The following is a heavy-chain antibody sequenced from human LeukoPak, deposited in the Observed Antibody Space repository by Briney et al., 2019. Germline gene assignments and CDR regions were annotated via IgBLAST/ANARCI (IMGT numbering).Heavy chain of an antibody. J-gene: IGHJ6*02. D-gene: IGHD3-22*01. CDR3: ARGDYYDSSGYLTYYYYYGMDV. Sequence: ASVKVSCKASGYTFTGYYMHWVRQAPGQGLEWMGWINPNSGGTNYAQKFRGRVTMTRDTSISTAYMELSRLRSDGTAVYYCARGDYYDSSGYLTYYYYYGMDVWGQGTTVTVSS. CDR2: INPNSGGT. V-gene: IGHV1-2*02. CDR1: GYTFTGYY.